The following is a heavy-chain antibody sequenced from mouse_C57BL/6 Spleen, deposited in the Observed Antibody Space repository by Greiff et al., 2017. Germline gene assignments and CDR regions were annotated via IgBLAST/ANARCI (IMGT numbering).Heavy chain of an antibody. J-gene: IGHJ1*03. CDR2: ISNGGGST. V-gene: IGHV5-12*01. CDR1: GFTFSDYY. CDR3: ASYYGSSYVGYFDV. D-gene: IGHD1-1*01. Sequence: EVKVVESGGGLVQPGGSLKLSCAASGFTFSDYYMYWVRQTPEKRLEWVAYISNGGGSTYYPDTVKGRFTISRDNAKNTLYLQMSRLKSEDTAMYYCASYYGSSYVGYFDVWGTGTTVTVSS.